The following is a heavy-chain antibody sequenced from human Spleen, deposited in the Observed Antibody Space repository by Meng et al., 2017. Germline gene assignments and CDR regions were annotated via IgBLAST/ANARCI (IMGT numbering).Heavy chain of an antibody. J-gene: IGHJ4*02. D-gene: IGHD4-11*01. CDR2: INHSGST. CDR1: GGSFSDYY. Sequence: QVRLQQWGAGLLKPSETLSLTCVVSGGSFSDYYWSWIRQPPGKGLEWIGEINHSGSTNYNPSLESRATISVDTSQNNLSLKLSSVTAADSAVYYCARGPTTMAHDFDYWGQGTLVTVLS. V-gene: IGHV4-34*01. CDR3: ARGPTTMAHDFDY.